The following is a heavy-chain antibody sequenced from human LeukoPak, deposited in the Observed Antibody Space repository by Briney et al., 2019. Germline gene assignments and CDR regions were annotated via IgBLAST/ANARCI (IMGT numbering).Heavy chain of an antibody. V-gene: IGHV4-30-2*01. Sequence: SETLSLTCTVSGGSISSGGYYWSWIRQPPGKGLEWIGYIYHSGSTYYNPSLKSRVTISVDTSKNQFSLKLSSVTAADTTLYYCATEDYYDTSGHDYWGQGTLVTVSS. CDR2: IYHSGST. CDR3: ATEDYYDTSGHDY. D-gene: IGHD3-22*01. CDR1: GGSISSGGYY. J-gene: IGHJ4*02.